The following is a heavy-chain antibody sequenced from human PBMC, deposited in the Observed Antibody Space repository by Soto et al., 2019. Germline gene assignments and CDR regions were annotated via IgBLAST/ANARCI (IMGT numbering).Heavy chain of an antibody. CDR3: ARDGSVWEAVAGTGFDP. Sequence: QVQLQESGPGLVKPSETLSLACTVSGGSISSYYWSWIRQPPGKGLEWIGYIYYSGSTNYNPSLKSRVTLSVDTSKNQFSLKLSSVTAADTAVYYCARDGSVWEAVAGTGFDPWGQRTLVTVSS. D-gene: IGHD6-19*01. CDR1: GGSISSYY. J-gene: IGHJ5*02. CDR2: IYYSGST. V-gene: IGHV4-59*01.